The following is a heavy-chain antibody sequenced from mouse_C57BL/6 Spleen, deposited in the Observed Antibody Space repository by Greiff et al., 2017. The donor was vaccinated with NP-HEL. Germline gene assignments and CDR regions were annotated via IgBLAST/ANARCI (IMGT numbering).Heavy chain of an antibody. D-gene: IGHD2-13*01. CDR2: INYDGSST. CDR1: GFTFSDYY. V-gene: IGHV5-16*01. Sequence: EVKLVESEGGLVQPGSSMKLSCTASGFTFSDYYMAWVRQVPEKGLEWVANINYDGSSTYYLDSLKSRFIISRDNAKNILYLQMSSLKSEDTATYYCARRLEPDWYFDVWGTGTTVTVSS. CDR3: ARRLEPDWYFDV. J-gene: IGHJ1*03.